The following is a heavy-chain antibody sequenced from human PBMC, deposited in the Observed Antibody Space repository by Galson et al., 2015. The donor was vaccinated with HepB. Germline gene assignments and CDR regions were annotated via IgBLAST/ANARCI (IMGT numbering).Heavy chain of an antibody. CDR3: ARDVSGTSPAFYRGHGYSPPFVDY. D-gene: IGHD1-7*01. Sequence: SLRLSCAASGFTFSSYSMNWVRQAPGKGLEWVSSISTSSGYIFYAESVKGRFTISRDNAKNSLFLQMNSLRAEDTAVYYCARDVSGTSPAFYRGHGYSPPFVDYWGQGTLVTVSS. CDR2: ISTSSGYI. J-gene: IGHJ4*02. CDR1: GFTFSSYS. V-gene: IGHV3-21*01.